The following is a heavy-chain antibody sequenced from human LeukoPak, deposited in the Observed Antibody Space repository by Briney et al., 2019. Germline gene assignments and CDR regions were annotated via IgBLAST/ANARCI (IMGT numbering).Heavy chain of an antibody. Sequence: GASVKVSCKASGGTFSSYAISWVRQAPGQGLEWMGRIIPIFGTANYAQKFQGRVTITTDESTSTAYMELSSLRAEDTAVYYCAKLGDIVLMVYAFYFDYWGQGTLVTVSS. CDR1: GGTFSSYA. D-gene: IGHD2-8*01. V-gene: IGHV1-69*05. CDR3: AKLGDIVLMVYAFYFDY. J-gene: IGHJ4*02. CDR2: IIPIFGTA.